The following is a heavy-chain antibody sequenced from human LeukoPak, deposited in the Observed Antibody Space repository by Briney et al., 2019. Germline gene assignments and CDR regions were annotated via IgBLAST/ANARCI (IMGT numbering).Heavy chain of an antibody. J-gene: IGHJ4*02. CDR3: AKDKSGYYFDY. Sequence: QPGRSLRLSCAASGFTFDDYAMHWVRQAPGKGLEWVSGISWNSGSIGYADSVKGRFTISRDNAKNSLYLQINSLRAEDTALYYCAKDKSGYYFDYWGQGTLVTVSS. V-gene: IGHV3-9*01. CDR1: GFTFDDYA. D-gene: IGHD3-10*01. CDR2: ISWNSGSI.